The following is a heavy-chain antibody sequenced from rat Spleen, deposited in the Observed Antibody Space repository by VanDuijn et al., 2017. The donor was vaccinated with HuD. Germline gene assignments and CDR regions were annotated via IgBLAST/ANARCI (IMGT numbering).Heavy chain of an antibody. CDR3: AKDPWDSGANWFAY. V-gene: IGHV5-25*01. CDR1: GFTFSSFA. J-gene: IGHJ3*01. Sequence: EVQLVESGGGLVQPGRSLKLSCAASGFTFSSFAMAWVRQAPKKGLEWVATITSGGSNTYYPDSVKGRFTISRDNAKSTLYLQMDSLRSEDTATYYCAKDPWDSGANWFAYWGQGTLVTVSS. CDR2: ITSGGSNT. D-gene: IGHD4-3*01.